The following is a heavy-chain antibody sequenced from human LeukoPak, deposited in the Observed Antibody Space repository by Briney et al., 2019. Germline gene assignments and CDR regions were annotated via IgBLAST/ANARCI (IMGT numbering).Heavy chain of an antibody. CDR1: GFTVSSNY. D-gene: IGHD3-3*01. Sequence: GGSLRLSCAASGFTVSSNYMSWVRQAPGKVLEWVAFIRYDGSNKYYADSVKGRFTISRDNSKNTLYLQMNSLRAEDTAVYYCAKVDFWSGYSVRPDYWGQGTLVTVSS. J-gene: IGHJ4*02. V-gene: IGHV3-30*02. CDR2: IRYDGSNK. CDR3: AKVDFWSGYSVRPDY.